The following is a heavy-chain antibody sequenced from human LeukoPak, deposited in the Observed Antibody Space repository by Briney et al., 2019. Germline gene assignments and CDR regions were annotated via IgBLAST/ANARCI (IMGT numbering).Heavy chain of an antibody. CDR3: AKGAAGTYYFDY. D-gene: IGHD3-10*01. V-gene: IGHV3-30*18. CDR2: ISYDGSNK. CDR1: GFTFSSYA. J-gene: IGHJ4*02. Sequence: PGGSLRLSCAASGFTFSSYAMSWVRQAPGKGLEWVAVISYDGSNKYYADSVKGRFTISRDNSKNTLYLQMNSLRAEDTAVYYCAKGAAGTYYFDYWGQGTLVTVSS.